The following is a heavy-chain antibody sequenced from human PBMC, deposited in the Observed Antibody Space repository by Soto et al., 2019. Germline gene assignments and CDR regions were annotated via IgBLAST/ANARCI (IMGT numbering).Heavy chain of an antibody. J-gene: IGHJ5*02. V-gene: IGHV1-18*01. CDR1: GYTFTNYG. CDR2: INTYNGNT. D-gene: IGHD3-10*01. Sequence: ASVKVSCKASGYTFTNYGISWVRQAPGQGLEWMGSINTYNGNTNHAQKLQGRVTMTTDTSTSTAYMELRSLRSDDTAVYYCARGVGSGTYYNQYNWFDPWGQGTLVTVS. CDR3: ARGVGSGTYYNQYNWFDP.